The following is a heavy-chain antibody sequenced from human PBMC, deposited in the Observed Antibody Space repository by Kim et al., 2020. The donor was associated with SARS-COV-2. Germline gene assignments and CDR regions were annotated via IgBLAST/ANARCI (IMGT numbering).Heavy chain of an antibody. CDR1: GYTFTSYY. D-gene: IGHD2-21*01. J-gene: IGHJ6*02. CDR2: INPSGGST. CDR3: ARDYCGGDCYREAPMDV. V-gene: IGHV1-46*01. Sequence: ASVKVSCKASGYTFTSYYMHWVRQAPGQGLEWMGIINPSGGSTSYAQKFQGRVTMTRDTSTSTVYMELSSLRSEDTAVYYCARDYCGGDCYREAPMDVWGQGTTVTVSS.